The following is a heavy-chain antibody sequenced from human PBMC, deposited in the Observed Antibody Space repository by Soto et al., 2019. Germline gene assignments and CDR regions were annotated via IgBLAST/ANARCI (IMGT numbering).Heavy chain of an antibody. CDR3: AKDQVATVNDAFDI. Sequence: GSLRLSCAASGFTFSSYAMSWVRQAPGKGLEWVSAISGDGGSIYYADSMKGRFTISRDNSKNTLFLQMNSLRAEDTAVYYCAKDQVATVNDAFDIWGQGTMVTVSS. V-gene: IGHV3-23*01. CDR2: ISGDGGSI. D-gene: IGHD5-12*01. J-gene: IGHJ3*02. CDR1: GFTFSSYA.